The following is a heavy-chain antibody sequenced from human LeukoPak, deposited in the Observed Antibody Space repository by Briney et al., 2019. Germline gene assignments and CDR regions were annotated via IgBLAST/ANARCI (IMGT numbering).Heavy chain of an antibody. V-gene: IGHV1-18*01. CDR2: ISAYNGNT. D-gene: IGHD3-10*01. CDR1: GYTFTSYG. CDR3: ARDPSHMVPTKFQDAFDI. Sequence: ASVKVSCKASGYTFTSYGISWVRQAPGQGLEWMGWISAYNGNTNYAQKLQGRVTMTTDTSTSTAYMELSSLRSEDTAVYYCARDPSHMVPTKFQDAFDIWGQGTMVTVSS. J-gene: IGHJ3*02.